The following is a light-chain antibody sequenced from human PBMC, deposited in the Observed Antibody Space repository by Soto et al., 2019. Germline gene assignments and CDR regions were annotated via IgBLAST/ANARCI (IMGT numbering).Light chain of an antibody. CDR2: GAS. V-gene: IGKV3-20*01. J-gene: IGKJ5*01. Sequence: GFSQSPCTVCLSPGERATLSCSASQSVTSRYLAWYQQKPGQAPRLLFYGASNRATGIPERFSGSGSGTDFTLTISRLEPEDFAVYYCQQYGTSPLTFAQGTRLE. CDR1: QSVTSRY. CDR3: QQYGTSPLT.